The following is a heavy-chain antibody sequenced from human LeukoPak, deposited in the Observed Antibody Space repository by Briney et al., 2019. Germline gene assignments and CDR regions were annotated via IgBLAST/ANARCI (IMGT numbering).Heavy chain of an antibody. D-gene: IGHD4-11*01. CDR3: AGGPVIGQALIDY. CDR2: INAGNGNT. Sequence: GASVKVSCKASGYTFTSYAMHWVRQAPGQRLEWMGWINAGNGNTKYSQKFQGRVTITRDTSASTAYMELSSLRSEDTAVYYCAGGPVIGQALIDYWGQGTLVTVSS. CDR1: GYTFTSYA. V-gene: IGHV1-3*01. J-gene: IGHJ4*02.